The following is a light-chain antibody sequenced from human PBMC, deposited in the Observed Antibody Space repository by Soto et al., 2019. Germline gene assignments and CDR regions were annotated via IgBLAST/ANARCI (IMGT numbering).Light chain of an antibody. Sequence: DIQMTQSPSTLSASVGDRVTITCRASQSISIWLAWYQQKPGKAPKLLIYKASSIESGVPSRFSGSGSGTEFTLTISSLQPDDFAPYYCQQYNSYSYTFGQGTNLEI. V-gene: IGKV1-5*03. J-gene: IGKJ2*01. CDR1: QSISIW. CDR2: KAS. CDR3: QQYNSYSYT.